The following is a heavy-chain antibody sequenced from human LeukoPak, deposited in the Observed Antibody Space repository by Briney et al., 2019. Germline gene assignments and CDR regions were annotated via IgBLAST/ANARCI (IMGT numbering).Heavy chain of an antibody. CDR3: AAGWDSGSTDY. Sequence: GVSLRLSCGASGFTFSSYAMSWLRQAPGKGLKWVSGISGSCDRTYYAVSVKGRFTISRDNSKNTLCLQMNSLRAEDTAVYFCAAGWDSGSTDYWGQGTLVTVSS. CDR2: ISGSCDRT. V-gene: IGHV3-23*01. D-gene: IGHD1-26*01. CDR1: GFTFSSYA. J-gene: IGHJ4*02.